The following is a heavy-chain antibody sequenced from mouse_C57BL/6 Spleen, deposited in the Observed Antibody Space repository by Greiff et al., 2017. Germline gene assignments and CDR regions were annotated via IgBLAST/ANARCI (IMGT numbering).Heavy chain of an antibody. CDR2: ISYDGSN. Sequence: EVKLEESGPGLVKPSQSLSLTCSVTGYSITSGYYWNWIRQFPGNKLEWMGYISYDGSNNYNPSLKNRISITRETSKNQFFLKLNSVTTEDTATYYCARDGTFDYWGQGTTLTVSS. V-gene: IGHV3-6*01. J-gene: IGHJ2*01. CDR1: GYSITSGYY. CDR3: ARDGTFDY.